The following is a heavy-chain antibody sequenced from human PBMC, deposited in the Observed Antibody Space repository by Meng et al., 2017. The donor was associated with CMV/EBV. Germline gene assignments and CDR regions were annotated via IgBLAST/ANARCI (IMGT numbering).Heavy chain of an antibody. Sequence: GESLKISCAASGFTFSTYAMRWVRLVPGKGLEWVAVVSSDGANKYYGDSVKGRFTISRDNSKNTLYLQMNSLRTEDTALYYCVRDPHYDFWVEGSNGMDVWGQGTTVTVSS. CDR3: VRDPHYDFWVEGSNGMDV. CDR2: VSSDGANK. V-gene: IGHV3-30-3*01. CDR1: GFTFSTYA. J-gene: IGHJ6*02. D-gene: IGHD3-3*01.